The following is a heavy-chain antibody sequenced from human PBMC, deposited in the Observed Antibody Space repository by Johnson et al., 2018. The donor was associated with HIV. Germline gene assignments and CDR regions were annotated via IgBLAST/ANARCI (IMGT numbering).Heavy chain of an antibody. Sequence: VQLVESGGGLVQPGRSLRLSCTASGFTFGDYAMSWVRQAPGKGLEWVAVISYDGSNKYYADSVKGRFTISRDNSKNTLYLQMNSLRAEDTAVYYCARGVRFGYYGSGSYYDPPIWGQGTMVTVSS. D-gene: IGHD3-10*01. V-gene: IGHV3-30-3*01. CDR1: GFTFGDYA. CDR2: ISYDGSNK. CDR3: ARGVRFGYYGSGSYYDPPI. J-gene: IGHJ3*02.